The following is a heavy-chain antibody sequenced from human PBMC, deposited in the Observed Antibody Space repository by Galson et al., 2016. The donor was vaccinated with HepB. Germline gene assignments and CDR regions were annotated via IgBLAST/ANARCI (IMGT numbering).Heavy chain of an antibody. Sequence: PGKGLEWMGLIYPSDSDTKSSPSFQGQVTISADRSISTAYLQWDSLRASDTAMYYCTRRAVRGLITRHAFEIWGQGTMVTVSS. CDR3: TRRAVRGLITRHAFEI. J-gene: IGHJ3*02. CDR2: IYPSDSDT. V-gene: IGHV5-51*01. D-gene: IGHD3-10*01.